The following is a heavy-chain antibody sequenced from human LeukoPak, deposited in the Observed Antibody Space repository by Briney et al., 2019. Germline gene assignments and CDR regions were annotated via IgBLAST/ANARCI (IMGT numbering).Heavy chain of an antibody. CDR2: ISSNGGST. V-gene: IGHV3-64*01. J-gene: IGHJ4*02. CDR1: GFTFSSYA. CDR3: ARGNYGDYHFDY. Sequence: GGSLRLSCAASGFTFSSYAMHWVRQAPGKGLEYVSAISSNGGSTYYANSVKGRFTIPRDNSKNTLYLQMGSLRAEDMAVYYCARGNYGDYHFDYWGQGTLVTVSS. D-gene: IGHD4-17*01.